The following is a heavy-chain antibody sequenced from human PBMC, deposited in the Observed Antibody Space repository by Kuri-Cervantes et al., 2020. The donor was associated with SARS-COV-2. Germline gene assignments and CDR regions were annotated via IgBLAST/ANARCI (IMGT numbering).Heavy chain of an antibody. CDR3: ARHPALRYFDWIYYYYGMDV. D-gene: IGHD3-9*01. Sequence: GSLRLSCAASGFTFSSYAMHWVRQAPGKGLEWIGSIYYSGSTYYNPSLKIRVTISVDTSKNQFSLKLSSVTAADTAVYYCARHPALRYFDWIYYYYGMDVWGQGTTVTVSS. J-gene: IGHJ6*02. CDR2: IYYSGST. V-gene: IGHV4-39*01. CDR1: GFTFSSYAMH.